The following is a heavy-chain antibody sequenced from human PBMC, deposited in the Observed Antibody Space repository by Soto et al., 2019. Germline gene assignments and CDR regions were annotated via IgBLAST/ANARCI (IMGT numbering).Heavy chain of an antibody. V-gene: IGHV4-34*01. CDR2: INHSGST. Sequence: SETLSLTCTVSGGSITSYDWSWIRQPPGTGLEWIGEINHSGSTNYNPSLKSRVTISVDTSKNQFSLKLTSVTAADTAVYYCARDKITGLFDYWGQGTLVTVSS. D-gene: IGHD2-8*02. J-gene: IGHJ4*02. CDR3: ARDKITGLFDY. CDR1: GGSITSYD.